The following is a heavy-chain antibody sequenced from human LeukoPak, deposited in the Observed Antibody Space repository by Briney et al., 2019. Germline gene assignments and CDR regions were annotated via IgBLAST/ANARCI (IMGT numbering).Heavy chain of an antibody. V-gene: IGHV4-30-4*01. CDR2: IYYRGTT. CDR3: ARIEGNSGYGWSHFDY. D-gene: IGHD3-10*01. Sequence: SETLSLTCTVSGGSINSGDNYWSWIRQPPGKGLEWFGFIYYRGTTYYNPSLKSRVSISIDTSRNQFSLKLNSVTAADTAVYYCARIEGNSGYGWSHFDYWGQGRLVTVSS. CDR1: GGSINSGDNY. J-gene: IGHJ4*02.